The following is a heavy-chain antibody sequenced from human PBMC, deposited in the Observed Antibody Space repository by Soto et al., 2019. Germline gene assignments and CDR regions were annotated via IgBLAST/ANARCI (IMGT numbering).Heavy chain of an antibody. V-gene: IGHV3-23*01. J-gene: IGHJ4*02. CDR1: GFAFSRYA. Sequence: SLRLSCAASGFAFSRYAMSLGRQAPGKGLEWVSAISGSGGSTYYADSVKGRFTISRDNSKNTLYLQMNSLRAEDTAVYYCASRIPIVVVPAAIFWGQGTLVTVSS. CDR2: ISGSGGST. CDR3: ASRIPIVVVPAAIF. D-gene: IGHD2-2*01.